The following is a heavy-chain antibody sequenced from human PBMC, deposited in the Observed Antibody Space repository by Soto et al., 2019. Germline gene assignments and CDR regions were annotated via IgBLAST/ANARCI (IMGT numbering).Heavy chain of an antibody. CDR2: IIPIFGTA. Sequence: SVKVSCKASGGTFSSYAISWVRQAPGQGLEWMGGIIPIFGTANYAQKFQGRVTITADESTSTAYMELSSLRSEDTAVYYCASPLLRWLRAAGCYYGMDVWGQGTTVTVSS. CDR3: ASPLLRWLRAAGCYYGMDV. CDR1: GGTFSSYA. V-gene: IGHV1-69*13. J-gene: IGHJ6*02. D-gene: IGHD5-12*01.